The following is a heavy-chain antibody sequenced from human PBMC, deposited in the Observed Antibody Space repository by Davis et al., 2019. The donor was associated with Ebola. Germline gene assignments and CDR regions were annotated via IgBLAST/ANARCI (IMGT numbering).Heavy chain of an antibody. D-gene: IGHD6-19*01. J-gene: IGHJ4*02. CDR3: ARDGSGWHPLYFDY. CDR2: ISGSGEST. CDR1: GSIFRNYV. Sequence: PGGSLRPSCAAPGSIFRNYVINWVRQAPGKGLEWVSGISGSGESTYYADSVKGRFTISRDKSKNTLYLQMNSLRPEDTAIYYCARDGSGWHPLYFDYWGQGTVVTVSS. V-gene: IGHV3-23*01.